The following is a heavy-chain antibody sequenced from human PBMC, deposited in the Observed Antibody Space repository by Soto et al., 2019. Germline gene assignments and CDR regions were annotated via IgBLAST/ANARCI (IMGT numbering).Heavy chain of an antibody. CDR1: GGSISSGGYF. D-gene: IGHD6-6*01. Sequence: QVQLQESGPGLVKPSQTLSLTCTVSGGSISSGGYFWSWIRQHPGKGLEWIGFIYYSGSTYYNPSLKGRVTISLDTSKSQFSLKLSSVTAADTAVYYCAREGAAPYSYYGMDVWGQGTTVTVSS. V-gene: IGHV4-31*03. CDR3: AREGAAPYSYYGMDV. CDR2: IYYSGST. J-gene: IGHJ6*02.